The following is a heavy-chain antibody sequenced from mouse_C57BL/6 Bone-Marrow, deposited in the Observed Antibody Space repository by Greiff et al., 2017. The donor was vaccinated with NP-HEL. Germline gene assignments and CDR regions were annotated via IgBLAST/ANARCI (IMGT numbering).Heavy chain of an antibody. J-gene: IGHJ2*01. Sequence: EVKLVESGPELVKPGASVKISCKASGYSFTGYYMNWVKQSPEKSLEWIGEINPSTGGTTYNQKFKAKATLTVDKSSSTAYMQLKSLTSEDSAVYYCARLLRWGPPDYWGQGTTLTVSS. V-gene: IGHV1-42*01. CDR2: INPSTGGT. CDR3: ARLLRWGPPDY. D-gene: IGHD1-1*01. CDR1: GYSFTGYY.